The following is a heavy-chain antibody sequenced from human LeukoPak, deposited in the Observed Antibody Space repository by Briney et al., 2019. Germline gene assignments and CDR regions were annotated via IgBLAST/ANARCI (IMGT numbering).Heavy chain of an antibody. J-gene: IGHJ4*02. V-gene: IGHV3-23*01. CDR1: GFSFSSYA. Sequence: GGSLRLSCATSGFSFSSYAMSWVRQAPGKGLEWVSAMSSSDDGRYYAASVRGRFTISRDTSRSTLYLQMNSMRAEDAAVYYCAKAPVTSCRGAFCYPFDYWGQGTLVTVSS. D-gene: IGHD2-15*01. CDR3: AKAPVTSCRGAFCYPFDY. CDR2: MSSSDDGR.